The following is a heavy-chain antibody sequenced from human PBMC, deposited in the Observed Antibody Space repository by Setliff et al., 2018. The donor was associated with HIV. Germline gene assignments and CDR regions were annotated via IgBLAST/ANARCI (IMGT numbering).Heavy chain of an antibody. CDR1: GASITSGSYY. D-gene: IGHD3-3*01. CDR3: ARDSPNANFGVVISDV. Sequence: PSETLSLTCAVSGASITSGSYYWSWIRQPAGKGLEWIGRIYTSGSTNYNPSLKSRVTISVDTSKNQFSLKLSSVTAADTAVYYCARDSPNANFGVVISDVWGQGTTVTVSS. J-gene: IGHJ6*02. V-gene: IGHV4-61*02. CDR2: IYTSGST.